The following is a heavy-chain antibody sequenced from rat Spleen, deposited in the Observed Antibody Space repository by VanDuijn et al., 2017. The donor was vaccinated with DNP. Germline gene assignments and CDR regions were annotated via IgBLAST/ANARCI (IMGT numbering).Heavy chain of an antibody. CDR2: ISNTGDNT. CDR3: ARGLNYGGYIYSWYFDF. J-gene: IGHJ1*01. CDR1: GFIFSNYW. V-gene: IGHV5-31*01. Sequence: EVKLVESGGGLVQPGKSLKLSCVASGFIFSNYWMTWIRQAPGKGLEWVASISNTGDNTYYSDSVKGRFSISRDNAKSTLYLQMDSLRSEDTNTYYCARGLNYGGYIYSWYFDFWGPGTMVTVSS. D-gene: IGHD1-11*01.